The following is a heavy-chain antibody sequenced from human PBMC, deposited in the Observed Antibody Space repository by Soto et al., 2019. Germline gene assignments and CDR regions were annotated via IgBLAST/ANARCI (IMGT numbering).Heavy chain of an antibody. D-gene: IGHD1-26*01. CDR2: IYYRGIT. CDR1: NGSISSTSYY. V-gene: IGHV4-39*02. J-gene: IGHJ6*02. CDR3: ARLMAVETTTEPGYYSGVDV. Sequence: SETLSLTCSVFNGSISSTSYYWGWIRQPPGRRLEYIGTIYYRGITYYNPSLESRVSISVDTSKNHFSLNLRSVTGADTAMYYCARLMAVETTTEPGYYSGVDVWGQGTTVTVSS.